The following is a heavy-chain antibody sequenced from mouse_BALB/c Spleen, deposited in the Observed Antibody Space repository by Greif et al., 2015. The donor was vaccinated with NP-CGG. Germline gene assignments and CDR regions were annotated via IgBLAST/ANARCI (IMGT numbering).Heavy chain of an antibody. J-gene: IGHJ2*01. CDR3: TRYYRYYFDY. D-gene: IGHD2-14*01. CDR2: INPSNGGT. Sequence: QVHVKQSGAELVKPGASVKLSCKASGYTFTSYYMYWVKQRPGQGLEWIGEINPSNGGTNFNEKFKSKATLTVDKSSSTAYMQLSSLTSEDSAVYYCTRYYRYYFDYWGQATTLTVSS. V-gene: IGHV1S81*02. CDR1: GYTFTSYY.